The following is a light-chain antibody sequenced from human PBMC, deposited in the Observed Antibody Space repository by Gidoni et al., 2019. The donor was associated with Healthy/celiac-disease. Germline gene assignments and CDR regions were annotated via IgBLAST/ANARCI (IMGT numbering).Light chain of an antibody. CDR1: QRVSSY. Sequence: EIVLTQSPATLSLSPGERATLSCRASQRVSSYLAWYQQKPGQAPRLLIYDSSNRATGIPARFSGSGSGTDFTLTISSLEPEYFAVYYCQQRSNWLTFXGXTKVEIK. CDR3: QQRSNWLT. CDR2: DSS. V-gene: IGKV3-11*01. J-gene: IGKJ4*01.